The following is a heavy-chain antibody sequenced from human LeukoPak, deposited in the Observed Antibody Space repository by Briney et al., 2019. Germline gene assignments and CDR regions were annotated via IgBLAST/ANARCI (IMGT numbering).Heavy chain of an antibody. CDR2: INHSGST. D-gene: IGHD2-8*01. CDR1: GFTFSSYS. CDR3: ARGRGLFIVLMVYAKTLFDY. Sequence: PGGSLRLSCAASGFTFSSYSMNWIRQPPGKGLEWIGEINHSGSTNYNPSLKSRVTISVDTSKNQFSLKLSSVTAADTAVYYCARGRGLFIVLMVYAKTLFDYWGQGTLVTVSS. V-gene: IGHV4-34*01. J-gene: IGHJ4*02.